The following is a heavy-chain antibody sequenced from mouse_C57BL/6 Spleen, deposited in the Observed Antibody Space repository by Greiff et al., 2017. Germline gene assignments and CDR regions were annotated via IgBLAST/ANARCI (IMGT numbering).Heavy chain of an antibody. J-gene: IGHJ4*01. CDR3: VREAGDRSPYGMDY. V-gene: IGHV10-3*01. Sequence: EVQLVESGGGLVQPKGSLKLSCAASGFTFHTYAMHWVRQAPGKGLEWVARISSKSSNYATYYADSVKDRVTISRDDSQSRGYRQRNNLKTEDTAMYYCVREAGDRSPYGMDYWGQGTSVTVAA. CDR2: ISSKSSNYAT. CDR1: GFTFHTYA. D-gene: IGHD2-13*01.